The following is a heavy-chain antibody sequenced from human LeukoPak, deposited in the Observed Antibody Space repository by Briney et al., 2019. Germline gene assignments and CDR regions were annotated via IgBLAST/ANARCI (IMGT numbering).Heavy chain of an antibody. CDR3: ARATRYCSSTSCRYGMDV. CDR1: GGTFSSYA. Sequence: SVKVSCKASGGTFSSYAISWVRPAPGQGLEWMGGIIPIFGTANYAQKFQGRVTITADESTSTAYMELSSLRSEDTAVYYCARATRYCSSTSCRYGMDVWGQGTTVTVSS. D-gene: IGHD2-2*01. CDR2: IIPIFGTA. J-gene: IGHJ6*02. V-gene: IGHV1-69*13.